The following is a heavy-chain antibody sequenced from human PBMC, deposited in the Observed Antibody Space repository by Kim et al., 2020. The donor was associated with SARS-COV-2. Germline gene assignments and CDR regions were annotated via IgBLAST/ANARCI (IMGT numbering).Heavy chain of an antibody. J-gene: IGHJ4*02. V-gene: IGHV4-59*01. CDR3: ARGGSRSIGWYPPDY. Sequence: SETLSLTCTVSGGSISSYYWTWIRQPPGKGLEWIGYIYYSGTTNYNPSLKSRVTISVDTSKNQFSLKLTSVTAADTAVYYCARGGSRSIGWYPPDYWGQG. D-gene: IGHD6-19*01. CDR1: GGSISSYY. CDR2: IYYSGTT.